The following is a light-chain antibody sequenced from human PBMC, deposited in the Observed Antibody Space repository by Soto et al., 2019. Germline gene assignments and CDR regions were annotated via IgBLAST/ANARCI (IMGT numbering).Light chain of an antibody. CDR3: AAWDDSLSGHWV. Sequence: QPVLTQPPSASGTPGQRVTISCSGRSSNIGSNYVYWYQQLPGTAPKLLIYRNNQRPSGVPDRFSGSKSGTSASLAISGLRSEDEADYYCAAWDDSLSGHWVFGGGTKLTVL. CDR1: SSNIGSNY. V-gene: IGLV1-47*01. J-gene: IGLJ3*02. CDR2: RNN.